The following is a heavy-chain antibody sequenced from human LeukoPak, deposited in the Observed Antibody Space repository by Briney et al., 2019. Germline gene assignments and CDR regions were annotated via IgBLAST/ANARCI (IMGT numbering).Heavy chain of an antibody. V-gene: IGHV3-7*01. CDR1: GFTFSNYG. D-gene: IGHD2-15*01. CDR2: IKQDGSEK. Sequence: GGALRLSWAASGFTFSNYGMSWVRQAPGKGLEGVANIKQDGSEKYYVDSVKGRFTISRDNAKNSLYLQVNSLRAEDTAVYYCARDLDGGDYWGQGTLVTVSS. J-gene: IGHJ4*02. CDR3: ARDLDGGDY.